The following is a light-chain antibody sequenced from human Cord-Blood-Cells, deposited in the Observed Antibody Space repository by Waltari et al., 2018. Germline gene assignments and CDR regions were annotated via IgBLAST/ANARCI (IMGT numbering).Light chain of an antibody. Sequence: DIQMTHSPSPLSASVGERVTITCLASHSIISWLAWYQQKPGKAPKLLTYKASSLESGVPSRFSGSGSGTEFTLTISSLQPDDFATYYCQQYNSILGTFGQGTKVEIK. V-gene: IGKV1-5*03. CDR1: HSIISW. CDR2: KAS. J-gene: IGKJ1*01. CDR3: QQYNSILGT.